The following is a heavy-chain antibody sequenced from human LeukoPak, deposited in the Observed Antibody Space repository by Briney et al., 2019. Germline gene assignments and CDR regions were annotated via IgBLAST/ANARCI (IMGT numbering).Heavy chain of an antibody. Sequence: GGSLRLSCAASGFTFSSYGMSWVRQAPGKGLEGVSAISGSGGSTYCADSVKGRFTISRDNSKNTLYLQMNSLRAEDTAVYYCARDQGYGGNSDYWGQGTLVTVSS. CDR2: ISGSGGST. D-gene: IGHD4-23*01. CDR1: GFTFSSYG. J-gene: IGHJ4*02. V-gene: IGHV3-23*01. CDR3: ARDQGYGGNSDY.